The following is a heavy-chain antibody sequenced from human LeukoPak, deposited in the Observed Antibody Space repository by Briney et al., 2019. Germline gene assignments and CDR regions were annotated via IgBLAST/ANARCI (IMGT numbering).Heavy chain of an antibody. Sequence: PGGSLRLSCAASGFTVSSNYMSWVRQAPGKGLEWVSVIYSGGSTYYADSVKGRFTISRDNSKNTLYLQVNSLRAEDTAVYYCARGRVGGYYYFDYWGQGTLVTVSS. D-gene: IGHD3-10*01. J-gene: IGHJ4*02. CDR1: GFTVSSNY. V-gene: IGHV3-53*01. CDR3: ARGRVGGYYYFDY. CDR2: IYSGGST.